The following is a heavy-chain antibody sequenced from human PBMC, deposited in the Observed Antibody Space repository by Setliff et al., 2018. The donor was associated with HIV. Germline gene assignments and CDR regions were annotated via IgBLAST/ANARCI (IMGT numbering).Heavy chain of an antibody. V-gene: IGHV4-34*01. CDR3: ARGKWLVRSFLFDY. Sequence: SETLSLTCAVYGESFSGYDWTWIRQPPGEGLEWIGEINHSGRTNYSPSLKSRVTISVDTSKNQFSLRLNSVTAADTAVYYCARGKWLVRSFLFDYWGQRSLVTVSS. D-gene: IGHD6-19*01. J-gene: IGHJ4*02. CDR1: GESFSGYD. CDR2: INHSGRT.